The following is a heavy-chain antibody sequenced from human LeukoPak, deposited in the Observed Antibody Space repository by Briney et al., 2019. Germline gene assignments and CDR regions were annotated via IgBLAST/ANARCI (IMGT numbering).Heavy chain of an antibody. J-gene: IGHJ4*02. D-gene: IGHD6-13*01. Sequence: SGTLSLTCAVSGGSISSSNWWSWVRQPPGKGLEWIGEIYHSGSTNYNPSLKSRVTISVDKSKNQFSLKLSSVTAADTAVYYCARRRSSWDTYYFDYWGQGTLVTVSS. CDR1: GGSISSSNW. CDR3: ARRRSSWDTYYFDY. CDR2: IYHSGST. V-gene: IGHV4-4*02.